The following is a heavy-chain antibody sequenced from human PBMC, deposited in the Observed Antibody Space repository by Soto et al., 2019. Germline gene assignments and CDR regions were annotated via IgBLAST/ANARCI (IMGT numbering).Heavy chain of an antibody. CDR3: VRTSLVVAAATREDY. V-gene: IGHV3-74*01. CDR1: GFTFSSYW. CDR2: INSDGSST. J-gene: IGHJ4*02. Sequence: EAQLVESGGGLVQPGGSLRLTCADSGFTFSSYWMHWVRQAPGKGLVWVSRINSDGSSTSYADSVKGRFTISRDNAKNTLYLQMNSLRAEDTAVYYCVRTSLVVAAATREDYWGQGTLVTVSS. D-gene: IGHD2-15*01.